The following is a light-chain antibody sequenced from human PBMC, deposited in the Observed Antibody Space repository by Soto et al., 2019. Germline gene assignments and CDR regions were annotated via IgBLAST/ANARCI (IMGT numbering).Light chain of an antibody. CDR3: QQYAGSRT. CDR1: QSVSSSY. V-gene: IGKV3-20*01. J-gene: IGKJ1*01. Sequence: EIVLTQSPGTLSLSPGERATLSCRASQSVSSSYLAWYQQKPGQAPRLLIYGASSRATGIPDRFSGSGSGTDFTLTISRLEPEDFAVYYCQQYAGSRTCXQGTKVDIK. CDR2: GAS.